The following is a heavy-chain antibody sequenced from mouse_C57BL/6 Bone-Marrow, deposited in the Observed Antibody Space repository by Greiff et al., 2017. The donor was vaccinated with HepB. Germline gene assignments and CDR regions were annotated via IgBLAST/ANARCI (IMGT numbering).Heavy chain of an antibody. D-gene: IGHD1-1*01. J-gene: IGHJ3*01. CDR1: GFTFSSYT. V-gene: IGHV5-9*01. CDR3: ARNYYGSSWAY. Sequence: EVKVEESGGGLVKPGGSLKLSCAASGFTFSSYTMSWVRQTPEKRLEWVATISGGGGNTYYTASVKGRFTITRDNDKNTLYMQMSSLRSEDTDLYYCARNYYGSSWAYGGQGKLVTVTA. CDR2: ISGGGGNT.